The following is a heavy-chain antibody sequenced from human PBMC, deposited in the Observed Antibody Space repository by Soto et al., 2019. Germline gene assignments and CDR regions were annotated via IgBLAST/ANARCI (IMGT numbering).Heavy chain of an antibody. CDR1: GDSISSGGYS. D-gene: IGHD6-13*01. CDR3: ARGYGAGVAAAGRKGHFDY. J-gene: IGHJ4*02. Sequence: SETLSLTCAVSGDSISSGGYSWSWIRQPPGKGLEWIGYIYHSGSTYYNPSLKSRVTISVDRSKNQFSLKLSSVTAADTAVYYCARGYGAGVAAAGRKGHFDYWGQGTLVTVSS. CDR2: IYHSGST. V-gene: IGHV4-30-2*01.